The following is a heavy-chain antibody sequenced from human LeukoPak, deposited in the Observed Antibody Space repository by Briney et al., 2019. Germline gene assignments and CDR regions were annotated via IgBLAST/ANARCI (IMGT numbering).Heavy chain of an antibody. Sequence: GASVKVSCKASGYTFTGYYMHWVRQAPGQGLEWMGWIDPNSGGTNYAQKFQGRVNMTMDTSISTAYMELSRLRSDDTAVYYCAREYYYYYYMDVWGKGTTVTVSS. V-gene: IGHV1-2*02. J-gene: IGHJ6*03. CDR2: IDPNSGGT. CDR1: GYTFTGYY. CDR3: AREYYYYYYMDV.